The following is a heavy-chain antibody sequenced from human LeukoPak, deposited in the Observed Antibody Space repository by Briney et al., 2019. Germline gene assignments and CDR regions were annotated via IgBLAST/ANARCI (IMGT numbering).Heavy chain of an antibody. CDR2: INPKSGGA. D-gene: IGHD6-25*01. CDR3: AREDFCSGGNCFDP. J-gene: IGHJ5*02. CDR1: GYTFTGYY. Sequence: ASVEVSCKASGYTFTGYYIHWVRQAPGQGLEWMGWINPKSGGANYAQKFQGRVTMTRDTSISTAYMELSRLRSVDTAVYYCAREDFCSGGNCFDPWGQGTLVTVPS. V-gene: IGHV1-2*02.